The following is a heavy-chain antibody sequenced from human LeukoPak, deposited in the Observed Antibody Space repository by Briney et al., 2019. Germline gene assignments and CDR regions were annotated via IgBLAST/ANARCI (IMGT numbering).Heavy chain of an antibody. D-gene: IGHD5-18*01. CDR2: IYPGDSDT. V-gene: IGHV5-51*01. Sequence: GESLQISCKGSGYSFTSYWIGWVRQMPGKGLEWMGIIYPGDSDTRYSPSFQGQVTISADKSISTAYLQWSSLKASDTAMYYCATTETARPDAFDIWGQGTMVTVSS. J-gene: IGHJ3*02. CDR3: ATTETARPDAFDI. CDR1: GYSFTSYW.